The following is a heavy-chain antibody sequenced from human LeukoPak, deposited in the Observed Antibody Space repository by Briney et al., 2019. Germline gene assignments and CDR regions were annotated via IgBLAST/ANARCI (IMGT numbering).Heavy chain of an antibody. D-gene: IGHD5-18*01. CDR1: GFPFDDYA. CDR2: ISEDGSIT. CDR3: AKDIGGYSFAADY. Sequence: GGSLRLSCAASGFPFDDYAMLGVRRAPGKGVEWVSLISEDGSITYYADSVKGRFTIYRDNSKNSLYLQMNSLRTEDTALYYCAKDIGGYSFAADYWGQGTLVTVSS. V-gene: IGHV3-43*02. J-gene: IGHJ4*02.